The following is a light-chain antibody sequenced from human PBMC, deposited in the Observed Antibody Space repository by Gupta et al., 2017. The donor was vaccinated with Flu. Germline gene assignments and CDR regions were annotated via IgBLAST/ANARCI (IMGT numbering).Light chain of an antibody. J-gene: IGKJ5*01. V-gene: IGKV3-15*01. CDR2: GAS. CDR1: QSVSSN. CDR3: QQYNTWPAIT. Sequence: EIVMTQSPATLSVSPGERATLSCRASQSVSSNLAWYQQKPGQAPRLLIYGASTRATGISARFSGSWSGTEFTLSISILHSEDFAIYYCQQYNTWPAITFGQGTRLEIK.